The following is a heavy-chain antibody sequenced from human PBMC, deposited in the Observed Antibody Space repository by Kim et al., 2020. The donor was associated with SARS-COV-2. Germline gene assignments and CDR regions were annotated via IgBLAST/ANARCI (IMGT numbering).Heavy chain of an antibody. Sequence: SETLSLTCTVSGGSVSSGVYYWSWIRQHPGKGLEWIGYIYYSGSTYYNPSLKSRVTISVDTSKNQFSLKLSSVTAADTAVYYCARAPVPAAMRAYYYDSSGYYYLDDWGQGTPVTVSS. CDR3: ARAPVPAAMRAYYYDSSGYYYLDD. CDR1: GGSVSSGVYY. V-gene: IGHV4-31*03. D-gene: IGHD3-22*01. CDR2: IYYSGST. J-gene: IGHJ4*02.